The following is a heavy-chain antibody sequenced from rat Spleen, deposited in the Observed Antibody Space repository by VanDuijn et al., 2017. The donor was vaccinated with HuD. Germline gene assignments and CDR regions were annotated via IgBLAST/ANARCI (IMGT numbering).Heavy chain of an antibody. CDR1: GFTFSSNW. CDR2: LSYDGLTT. Sequence: EVQLVESGGGLVQPGSPLKLSCAASGFTFSSNWLTWIRQAPTKGLEWVATLSYDGLTTYYRDSLKGRFTISRDIAENTLYLQMDSLRSEDTATSYCARLRAWYFDNWGQGVLVTVSS. CDR3: ARLRAWYFDN. V-gene: IGHV5-29*01. J-gene: IGHJ2*01.